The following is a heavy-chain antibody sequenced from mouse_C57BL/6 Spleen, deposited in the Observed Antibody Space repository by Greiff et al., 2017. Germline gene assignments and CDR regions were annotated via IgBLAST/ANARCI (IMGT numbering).Heavy chain of an antibody. Sequence: VQLQQPGAELVRPGSSVKLSCKASGYTFTSYWMHWVKQRPIQGLEWIGNIDPSDSETHYNQKFKDKATLTVDKSSSTAYMQLSSLTSEDSAVYYCARGGGYYWGYYWYFDVWGTGTTVTVSS. D-gene: IGHD2-3*01. CDR2: IDPSDSET. CDR3: ARGGGYYWGYYWYFDV. CDR1: GYTFTSYW. J-gene: IGHJ1*03. V-gene: IGHV1-52*01.